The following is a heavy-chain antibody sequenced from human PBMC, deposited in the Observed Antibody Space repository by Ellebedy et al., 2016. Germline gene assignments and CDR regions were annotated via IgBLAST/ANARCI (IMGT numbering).Heavy chain of an antibody. J-gene: IGHJ6*02. CDR2: ISGNGGSP. V-gene: IGHV3-23*01. CDR3: AKEYYYGMDV. Sequence: GESLKISXAASGFTFNSYAMSWVRQAPGKGLEWVSAISGNGGSPYYADSVKGRFTISRDNSKNTLYLQMNSLRAEDTAVYYCAKEYYYGMDVWGQGTTVTVSS. CDR1: GFTFNSYA.